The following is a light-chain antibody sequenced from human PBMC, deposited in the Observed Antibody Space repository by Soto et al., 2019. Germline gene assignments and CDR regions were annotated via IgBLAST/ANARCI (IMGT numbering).Light chain of an antibody. J-gene: IGLJ1*01. Sequence: QSVLTQPPSASGSPGQSVTISCTGAGTDVGQYNYVSWYQQHPGKAPKLLIHHVSRRPSGVPARFSGSKSGNTASLTVSGLQTEDEADYYCSSYTSSSTLLYVFGTGTKVTVL. CDR2: HVS. V-gene: IGLV2-8*01. CDR1: GTDVGQYNY. CDR3: SSYTSSSTLLYV.